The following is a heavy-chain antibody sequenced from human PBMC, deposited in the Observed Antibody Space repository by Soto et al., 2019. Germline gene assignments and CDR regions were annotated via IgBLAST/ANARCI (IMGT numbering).Heavy chain of an antibody. V-gene: IGHV3-23*01. CDR2: ISSSGGTT. J-gene: IGHJ6*04. CDR1: GFSFSSHG. D-gene: IGHD3-3*02. Sequence: GGSLRLSCAPSGFSFSSHGMSWVRQAPGKGLERVSDISSSGGTTYYADSVKGRFTISRDNSKNTLYLQMNSLRDEDTAVYYCAKISWVWGKGTTVTVSS. CDR3: AKISWV.